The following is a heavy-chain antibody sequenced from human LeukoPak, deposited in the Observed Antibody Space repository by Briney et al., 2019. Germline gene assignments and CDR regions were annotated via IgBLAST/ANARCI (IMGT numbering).Heavy chain of an antibody. Sequence: GGPLRLSCAASGFTFSTYEMNWVRQAPGKGLEWVSYISSSGSIIYYADSVKGRFTISRDNAKNSLYLQMNSLRAEDTAVYYCARVGHYYDTLTDYYVRNGMDVWGQGTTVTVSS. V-gene: IGHV3-48*03. CDR1: GFTFSTYE. CDR3: ARVGHYYDTLTDYYVRNGMDV. J-gene: IGHJ6*02. CDR2: ISSSGSII. D-gene: IGHD3-9*01.